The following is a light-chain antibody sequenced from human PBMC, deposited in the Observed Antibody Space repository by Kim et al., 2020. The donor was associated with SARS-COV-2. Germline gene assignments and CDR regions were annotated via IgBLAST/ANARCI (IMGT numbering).Light chain of an antibody. CDR1: QSVSSSY. CDR3: QQYGNSPPS. Sequence: EIVLTQSPGTLSLSPGERATLSCRASQSVSSSYLAWYQQKPGQAPRLLISGASSRATGTPDRFSGSGSGTDFTLTITRLEPEDFAVYYCQQYGNSPPSFGGGTKLEIK. CDR2: GAS. V-gene: IGKV3-20*01. J-gene: IGKJ4*01.